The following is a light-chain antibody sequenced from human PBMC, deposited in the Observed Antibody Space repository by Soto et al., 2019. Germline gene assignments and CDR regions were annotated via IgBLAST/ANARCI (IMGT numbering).Light chain of an antibody. CDR3: YSKGV. CDR1: ALPKIY. CDR2: EDN. V-gene: IGLV3-10*01. J-gene: IGLJ1*01. Sequence: SYELTQPPSMSVSPGQTARITCSGGALPKIYAYWYQQKSGQAPVLVIYEDNKRPSGIPQRFSGSRSGTMATLTISGAQVEDEADYYCYSKGVFGTGTKLTVL.